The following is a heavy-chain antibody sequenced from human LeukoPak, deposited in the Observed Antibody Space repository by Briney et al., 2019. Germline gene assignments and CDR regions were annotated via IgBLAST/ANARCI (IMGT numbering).Heavy chain of an antibody. J-gene: IGHJ4*02. CDR3: ARDLVSPYGGNLPFDY. D-gene: IGHD4-23*01. CDR1: GFTFSSYS. Sequence: GGSLRLSCAASGFTFSSYSMNWVRQAPGKGLEWVSYISSSSSTIYYADSVKGRFTISRDNAKNSLYLQMNSLRAEDTAVYYCARDLVSPYGGNLPFDYWGQGTLVTVSS. CDR2: ISSSSSTI. V-gene: IGHV3-48*04.